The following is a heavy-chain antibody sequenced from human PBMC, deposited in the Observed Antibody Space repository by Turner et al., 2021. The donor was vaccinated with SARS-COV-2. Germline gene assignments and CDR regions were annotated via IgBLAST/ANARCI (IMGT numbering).Heavy chain of an antibody. V-gene: IGHV3-33*01. J-gene: IGHJ6*02. CDR3: ARDCLPLLAFYYGLDV. CDR2: IWYDGSNE. Sequence: QVQLVESGGGVVQPGRSLRLSCAASGLTFSSFGMHWVRQAPGKGLEWVAVIWYDGSNEYYADSVKGRFTISRDNSKNTLYLQMNSLRAEDTAVYYCARDCLPLLAFYYGLDVWGQGTTVTVSS. CDR1: GLTFSSFG. D-gene: IGHD2-15*01.